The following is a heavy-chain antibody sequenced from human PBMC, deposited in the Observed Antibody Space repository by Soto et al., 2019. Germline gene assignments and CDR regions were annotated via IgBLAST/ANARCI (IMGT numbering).Heavy chain of an antibody. D-gene: IGHD4-17*01. J-gene: IGHJ6*02. Sequence: SGPTLVNPTETLTLTCTVSGFSLTTGKMGVSWIRQPPGKALEWLAHIFSDNERSYSTSLQGRLTISKDTSGSQVVLSMTNVDPVDTATYYCARMNVDSYQFYYAMDVWGQGTTVTAP. V-gene: IGHV2-26*01. CDR3: ARMNVDSYQFYYAMDV. CDR1: GFSLTTGKMG. CDR2: IFSDNER.